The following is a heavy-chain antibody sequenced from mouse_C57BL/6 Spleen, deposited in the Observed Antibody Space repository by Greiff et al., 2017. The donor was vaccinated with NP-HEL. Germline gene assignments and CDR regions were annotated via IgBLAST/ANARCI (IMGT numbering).Heavy chain of an antibody. J-gene: IGHJ2*01. CDR1: GYTFTDYY. CDR3: ARGPSTNFDY. CDR2: INPNNGGT. D-gene: IGHD5-1*01. Sequence: EVQLQQSGPELVKPGASVKISCKASGYTFTDYYMNWVKQSHGKSLEWIGDINPNNGGTSYNQKFKGKATLTVDKSSSTAYMELRSLTSEDSAVYYCARGPSTNFDYWGQGTTLTVSS. V-gene: IGHV1-26*01.